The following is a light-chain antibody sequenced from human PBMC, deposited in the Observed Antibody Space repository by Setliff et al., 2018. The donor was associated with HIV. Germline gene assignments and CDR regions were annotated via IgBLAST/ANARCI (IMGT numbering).Light chain of an antibody. CDR1: SSNIGSNT. CDR2: IND. Sequence: SVLTQPPSASGTPGQRVTISCSGSSSNIGSNTVTWYQQLPGTAPRLLIYINDHRPSGVPHRFSGSKSGTTASLAISGLQSEDEADYYCSTWDDSLNAKVFGAGTKVTV. J-gene: IGLJ1*01. V-gene: IGLV1-44*01. CDR3: STWDDSLNAKV.